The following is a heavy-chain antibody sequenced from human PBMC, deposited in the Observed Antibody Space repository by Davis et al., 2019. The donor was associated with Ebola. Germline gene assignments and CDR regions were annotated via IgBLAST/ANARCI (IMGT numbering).Heavy chain of an antibody. CDR3: ARLDEDDYLTGPDY. Sequence: GGSLRLSCAASGFTFTNYAMHWVRQAPGKGLEWVAFISYDGSNKDCADSVKGRFTISRDNSKNTVDLQMNSLRAEDTAAYYCARLDEDDYLTGPDYWGQGTLVTVSS. CDR2: ISYDGSNK. J-gene: IGHJ4*02. V-gene: IGHV3-30-3*01. CDR1: GFTFTNYA. D-gene: IGHD3-9*01.